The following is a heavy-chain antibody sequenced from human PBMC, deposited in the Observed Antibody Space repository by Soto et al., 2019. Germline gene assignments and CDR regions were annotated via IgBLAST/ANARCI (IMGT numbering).Heavy chain of an antibody. V-gene: IGHV1-2*04. J-gene: IGHJ4*02. D-gene: IGHD4-17*01. CDR3: ATWVDYGDFEGFDF. CDR1: GYSFTEYE. Sequence: GASVKVSCKTSGYSFTEYELHWVRQAPGQGLEWMGWVDLNGGGSNSAQKFQGSVTMTWDTSITTAYLDLTRLTTNDTATYFCATWVDYGDFEGFDFWGQGTLVTVSS. CDR2: VDLNGGGS.